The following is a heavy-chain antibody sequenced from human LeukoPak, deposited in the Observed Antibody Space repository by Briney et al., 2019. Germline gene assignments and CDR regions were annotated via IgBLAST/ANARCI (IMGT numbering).Heavy chain of an antibody. CDR1: GGSISSGTYY. J-gene: IGHJ5*02. D-gene: IGHD3-10*01. CDR3: ARDIGGHNWFDP. Sequence: PSETLSLTCTVSGGSISSGTYYGSWIRQPAGRGLEWIGRIYRTGSTNYNPSLKSRVTISIDTSKNQFSLNLTSVTAADTAVYYCARDIGGHNWFDPWGQGTLVTVSS. CDR2: IYRTGST. V-gene: IGHV4-61*02.